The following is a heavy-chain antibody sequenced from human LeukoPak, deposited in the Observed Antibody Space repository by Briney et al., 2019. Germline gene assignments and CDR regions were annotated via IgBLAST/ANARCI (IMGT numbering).Heavy chain of an antibody. D-gene: IGHD6-19*01. J-gene: IGHJ4*02. CDR3: ARGQFSGWYYYFDY. CDR1: GGTFSSYA. V-gene: IGHV1-69*04. CDR2: IIPILGIA. Sequence: ASVKVSCKASGGTFSSYAISWVRQAPGQGLEWMGRIIPILGIANYAQKFQGRVTITADKSTSTAYMELSSLRSEDTAVYYCARGQFSGWYYYFDYWGQGTLVTVSS.